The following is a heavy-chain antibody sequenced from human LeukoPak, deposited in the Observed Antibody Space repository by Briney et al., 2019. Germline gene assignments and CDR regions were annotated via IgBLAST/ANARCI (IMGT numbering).Heavy chain of an antibody. CDR1: GFTFSGYA. Sequence: PGRSLRLSCAASGFTFSGYAMHWVRQAPGKGLEWVAVISYDGSTEYYADSVKGRFTISRDNSKTTLYLQMNSLRAEDAAVYYCATNGPGIAVAGYVDYWGQGTLVTVS. D-gene: IGHD6-19*01. V-gene: IGHV3-30-3*01. CDR3: ATNGPGIAVAGYVDY. J-gene: IGHJ4*02. CDR2: ISYDGSTE.